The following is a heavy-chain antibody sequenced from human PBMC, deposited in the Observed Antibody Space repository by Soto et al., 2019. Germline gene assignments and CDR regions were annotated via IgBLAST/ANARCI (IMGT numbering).Heavy chain of an antibody. Sequence: GSLRLSCAASGFTFSSYSMNWVRQAPGKGLEWVSSISSSSSCIYYADSVKGRFTISRDNAKNSLYLQMNSLRAEDTAVYYCARSSITIFGVVIDYDYWGQGTLVTVSS. CDR1: GFTFSSYS. J-gene: IGHJ4*02. V-gene: IGHV3-21*01. D-gene: IGHD3-3*01. CDR3: ARSSITIFGVVIDYDY. CDR2: ISSSSSCI.